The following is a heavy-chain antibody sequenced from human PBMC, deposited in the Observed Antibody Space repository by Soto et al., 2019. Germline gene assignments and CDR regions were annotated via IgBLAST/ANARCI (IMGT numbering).Heavy chain of an antibody. CDR3: ARATLGFDH. CDR2: IYWDDDE. J-gene: IGHJ4*02. CDR1: GFSLRTSGLT. V-gene: IGHV2-5*02. Sequence: GSGPTPVNPTQTLTLTCTFSGFSLRTSGLTVGWIRQPPGKALEWLALIYWDDDERYSPSLNNRLTITKDTSKNQVVLTMTNMDPVDTATYYCARATLGFDHWGQGTLVTVSS.